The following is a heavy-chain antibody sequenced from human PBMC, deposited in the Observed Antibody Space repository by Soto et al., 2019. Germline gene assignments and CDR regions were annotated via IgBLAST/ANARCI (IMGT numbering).Heavy chain of an antibody. CDR2: INPNSGGT. V-gene: IGHV1-2*02. Sequence: ASVKVSCKASGYTFTDYYMLWVRLAPGQGLEWMGWINPNSGGTNYAQNFQGRVTMTRDTSISTAYMELSRLRADDTAVYYCARAGERITIFGVVTLASRIDYWGQGTLVTVSS. CDR1: GYTFTDYY. CDR3: ARAGERITIFGVVTLASRIDY. J-gene: IGHJ4*02. D-gene: IGHD3-3*01.